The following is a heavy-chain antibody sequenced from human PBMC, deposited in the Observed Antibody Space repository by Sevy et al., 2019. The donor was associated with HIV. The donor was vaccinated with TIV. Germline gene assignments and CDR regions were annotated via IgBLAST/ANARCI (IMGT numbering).Heavy chain of an antibody. J-gene: IGHJ4*02. Sequence: GESLKISCQASGYNFTNYWIHWVRQLPGNDMEWMGRIDPSDSYINYNPSFEGHVTFSADKSIFTAYLHWSSLKASDIAMYYCARAYYYDDTGYHLDSWGQGTLVTVSS. CDR1: GYNFTNYW. D-gene: IGHD3-22*01. V-gene: IGHV5-10-1*01. CDR2: IDPSDSYI. CDR3: ARAYYYDDTGYHLDS.